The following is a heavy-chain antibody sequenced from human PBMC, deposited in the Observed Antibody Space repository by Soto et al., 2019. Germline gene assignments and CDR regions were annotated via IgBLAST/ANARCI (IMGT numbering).Heavy chain of an antibody. J-gene: IGHJ6*02. CDR3: ASYDSSGYYYYYGMDV. CDR2: INAGNGNT. Sequence: QVQLVQSGAEVKKPGASVKVSCKASGYTFTSYAMHWVRQAPGQRLEWMGWINAGNGNTKYSQKFQGRVIITRDTSASTAYMELSSLRSEDTAVYYCASYDSSGYYYYYGMDVWGQGTTVTVSS. D-gene: IGHD3-22*01. V-gene: IGHV1-3*01. CDR1: GYTFTSYA.